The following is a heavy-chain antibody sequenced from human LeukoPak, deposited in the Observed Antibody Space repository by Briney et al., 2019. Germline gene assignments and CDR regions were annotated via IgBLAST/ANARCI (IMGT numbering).Heavy chain of an antibody. CDR1: GDSITNSW. J-gene: IGHJ4*02. CDR3: ARQRRQSFSSPLYHFDY. D-gene: IGHD2/OR15-2a*01. CDR2: IYATGTT. Sequence: SETLSLTCTVSGDSITNSWWCWVRQSPGKGLEWIGHIYATGTTNYNPSLMRRVTFSVDKSKNQFSLRLSSVTAADTAVYYCARQRRQSFSSPLYHFDYWGQGTLVTVSS. V-gene: IGHV4-4*09.